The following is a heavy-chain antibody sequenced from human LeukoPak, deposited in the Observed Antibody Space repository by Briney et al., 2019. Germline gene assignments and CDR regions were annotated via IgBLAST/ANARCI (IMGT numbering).Heavy chain of an antibody. D-gene: IGHD3-16*01. J-gene: IGHJ4*02. Sequence: GSLRLSCAASGFTLSDHYMEWVRQAPGKGLEWVGRTRNKANSYTTQYAASVKGRFTISRDDSKNSLYLQMNSLKTEDTAVYYCARDTFGLDYWGQGTLVTVSS. CDR3: ARDTFGLDY. V-gene: IGHV3-72*01. CDR2: TRNKANSYTT. CDR1: GFTLSDHY.